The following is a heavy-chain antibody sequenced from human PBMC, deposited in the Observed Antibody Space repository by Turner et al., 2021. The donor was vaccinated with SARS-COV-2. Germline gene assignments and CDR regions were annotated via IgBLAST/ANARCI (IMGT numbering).Heavy chain of an antibody. CDR3: ARRGRASRFSFDY. Sequence: QLQLQASGPGLVKPSETLSLTCTVSGGSVSSSDHYWDWIRPPPGKGLDWIGSIHYIGTTYYNPSLKSRVTISVDTSKNQFSLNLTSVTAADTAVYFCARRGRASRFSFDYWGQGRLLTVSS. J-gene: IGHJ4*02. D-gene: IGHD1-26*01. CDR2: IHYIGTT. CDR1: GGSVSSSDHY. V-gene: IGHV4-39*01.